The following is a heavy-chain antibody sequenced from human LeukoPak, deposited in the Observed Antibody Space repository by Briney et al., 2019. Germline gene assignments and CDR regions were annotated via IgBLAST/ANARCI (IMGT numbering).Heavy chain of an antibody. CDR3: ARDRAGYSYGTFDY. CDR2: ISAYNGNT. D-gene: IGHD5-18*01. CDR1: GYTFTSYG. V-gene: IGHV1-18*01. Sequence: ASVKVSCKASGYTFTSYGISWVRQAPGQGLEWMGWISAYNGNTNYGQKLQGRVTMTTDTSTSTAYMELRSLRSDDTAVYYCARDRAGYSYGTFDYWGQGTLVTVSS. J-gene: IGHJ4*02.